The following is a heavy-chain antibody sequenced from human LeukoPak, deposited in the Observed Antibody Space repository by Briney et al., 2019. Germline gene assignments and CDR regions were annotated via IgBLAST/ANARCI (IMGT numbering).Heavy chain of an antibody. J-gene: IGHJ5*02. V-gene: IGHV7-4-1*02. CDR2: INTNTGNP. CDR3: ARALFGGRRGPNWFDP. D-gene: IGHD3-10*02. Sequence: ASVKVSCKASGYTFTSYAMNWVRQAPGQGLEWMGWINTNTGNPTYAQGFTGRFVFSLDTSVSTAYLQISSPKAEDTAVYYCARALFGGRRGPNWFDPWGQGTLVTVSS. CDR1: GYTFTSYA.